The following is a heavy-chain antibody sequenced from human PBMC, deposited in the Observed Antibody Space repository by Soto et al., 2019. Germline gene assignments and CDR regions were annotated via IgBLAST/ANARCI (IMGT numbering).Heavy chain of an antibody. V-gene: IGHV3-23*01. CDR1: GFTFSSYG. D-gene: IGHD1-7*01. J-gene: IGHJ4*02. CDR3: AKDRRAGGNYGFYSAF. CDR2: SSATGAGT. Sequence: EVQLLESGGGLVQPGGSLRLSCAASGFTFSSYGMTWVRQAPGKGLEWVSFSSATGAGTYYADSVKGRFTISRDNSKNTLYLQMTSLRADDTAVYYCAKDRRAGGNYGFYSAFWGQGALVSVSS.